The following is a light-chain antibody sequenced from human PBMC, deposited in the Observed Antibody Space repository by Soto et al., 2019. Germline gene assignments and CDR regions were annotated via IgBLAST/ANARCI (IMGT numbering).Light chain of an antibody. J-gene: IGKJ4*01. CDR1: QSISNN. CDR2: GTS. V-gene: IGKV3-15*01. Sequence: EIVMTQSPPTLSVSPGERATLSCRASQSISNNLAWYQQRPGQAPRLLIYGTSTSATGIPARFSGRGSGTEFTLIISSLQSEDFGVYYCQHYKTWPLSFGGGTKVEI. CDR3: QHYKTWPLS.